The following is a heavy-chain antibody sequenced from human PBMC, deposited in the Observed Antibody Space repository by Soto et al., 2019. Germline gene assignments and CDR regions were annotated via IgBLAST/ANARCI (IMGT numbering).Heavy chain of an antibody. Sequence: QVQLQESGPGLVKPSQTLSLTCTVSGGSMSSGAYYWSWIRQYPGKGLELIGYVSYSGITYYIPSLKSRVTISVDTSKKQFSLNLRSVTAADTAVYYCARRGWGYTTGPLDQWGQGTLVTVSS. D-gene: IGHD2-8*01. V-gene: IGHV4-31*03. CDR2: VSYSGIT. J-gene: IGHJ4*02. CDR1: GGSMSSGAYY. CDR3: ARRGWGYTTGPLDQ.